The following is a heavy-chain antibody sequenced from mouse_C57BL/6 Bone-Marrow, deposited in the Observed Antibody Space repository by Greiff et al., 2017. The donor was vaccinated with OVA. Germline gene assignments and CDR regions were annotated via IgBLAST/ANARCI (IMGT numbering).Heavy chain of an antibody. V-gene: IGHV1-69*01. CDR1: GYTFTSYW. CDR2: IDPSDSYP. J-gene: IGHJ3*01. D-gene: IGHD2-4*01. Sequence: VQLQQPGAELVMPGASVKLSCKASGYTFTSYWMHWVKQRPGQGLEWIGEIDPSDSYPNYNQKFKGKSTLTVDKSSSTAYMQLSSLTSEDSAVYYCARSPIYYDYDRGLAYWGQGTLVTVSA. CDR3: ARSPIYYDYDRGLAY.